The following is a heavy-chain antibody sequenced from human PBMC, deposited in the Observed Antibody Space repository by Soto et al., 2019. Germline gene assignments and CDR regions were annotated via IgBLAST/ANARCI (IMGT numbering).Heavy chain of an antibody. CDR2: ISGSGGET. D-gene: IGHD7-27*01. CDR1: GFTYSIYA. Sequence: EVQLLQSGGGLVQPGGSLRLSCTASGFTYSIYAMAWVRQAPGKGLEWVSAISGSGGETYYADSVKGRFTISRDNSKNTVYLQMNSLRTEDTGVYYCVSQPHWARPFESWGQGTLVNVSS. V-gene: IGHV3-23*01. J-gene: IGHJ4*02. CDR3: VSQPHWARPFES.